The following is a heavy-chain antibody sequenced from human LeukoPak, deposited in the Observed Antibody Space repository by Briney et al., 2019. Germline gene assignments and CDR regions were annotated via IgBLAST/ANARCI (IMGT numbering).Heavy chain of an antibody. V-gene: IGHV4-4*02. CDR2: IYHTGTT. CDR1: GVSMISSHW. J-gene: IGHJ5*02. D-gene: IGHD6-19*01. CDR3: ARGQPQRYGSGWYVNWFDP. Sequence: PSETLSLTCTFSGVSMISSHWWSWARQPPGKGLEWIGEIYHTGTTNYASSLKSRITMSVDTSKNQFSLKVNSVAAADTAVYYCARGQPQRYGSGWYVNWFDPWGQGTLVTVSS.